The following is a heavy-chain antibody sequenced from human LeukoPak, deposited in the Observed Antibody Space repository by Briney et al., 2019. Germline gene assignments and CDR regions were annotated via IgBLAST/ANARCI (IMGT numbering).Heavy chain of an antibody. CDR3: AKAQYCSGGSCYQFDY. Sequence: GSLRLSCAASGFTFSSYAMSWVRQAPGKGLEWVSAISGSGGSTYYADSVKGRFTISRDNSKNTLYLQMNSLRAEDTAVYYCAKAQYCSGGSCYQFDYWGQGNLVTVSS. CDR2: ISGSGGST. D-gene: IGHD2-15*01. CDR1: GFTFSSYA. J-gene: IGHJ4*02. V-gene: IGHV3-23*01.